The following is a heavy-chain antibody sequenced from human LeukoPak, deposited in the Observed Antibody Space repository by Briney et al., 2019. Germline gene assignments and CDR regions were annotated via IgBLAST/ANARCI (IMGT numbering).Heavy chain of an antibody. V-gene: IGHV3-21*01. D-gene: IGHD2-2*01. J-gene: IGHJ4*02. CDR1: GFTFSSYS. CDR3: ARLGGIVVVPAAMFDY. Sequence: VGSLRLSCAASGFTFSSYSMNWVRQAPGKGLEWVSSISSSSSYIYYADSVKGRFTISRDNAKNSLYLQMNSLRAEDTAVYYCARLGGIVVVPAAMFDYWGQGTLVTVSS. CDR2: ISSSSSYI.